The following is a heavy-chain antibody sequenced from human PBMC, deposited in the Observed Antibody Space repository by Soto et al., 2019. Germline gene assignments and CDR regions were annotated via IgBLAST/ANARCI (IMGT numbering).Heavy chain of an antibody. J-gene: IGHJ1*01. CDR1: GGSISSYY. CDR3: ARGWGGYFQH. D-gene: IGHD7-27*01. Sequence: QVQLQESGPGLVKPSETLSLTCTVSGGSISSYYWSWIRQPPGKGLEWIGNIYYSGSTNYNPSLKSRVTISVDTSKNQFSRKLSSVTAADTAVYYCARGWGGYFQHWGQGTLVTVSS. V-gene: IGHV4-59*01. CDR2: IYYSGST.